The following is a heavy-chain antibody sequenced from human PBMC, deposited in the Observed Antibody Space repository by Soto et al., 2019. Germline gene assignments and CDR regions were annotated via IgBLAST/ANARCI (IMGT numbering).Heavy chain of an antibody. Sequence: ASVKVSCKASGYTFTGYYMHWVRQAPGQGLEWMGWINPNSGGTNYAQKFQGRVTMTRDTSISTAYMELSRLRSDDTAVSYYARELRTYDSSGYSHNYRLDVWGKGPTVIVSS. CDR2: INPNSGGT. V-gene: IGHV1-2*02. D-gene: IGHD3-22*01. CDR3: ARELRTYDSSGYSHNYRLDV. J-gene: IGHJ6*01. CDR1: GYTFTGYY.